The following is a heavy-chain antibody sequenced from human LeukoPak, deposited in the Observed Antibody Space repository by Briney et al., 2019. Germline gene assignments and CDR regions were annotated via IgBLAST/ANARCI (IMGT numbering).Heavy chain of an antibody. V-gene: IGHV4-59*02. J-gene: IGHJ4*02. Sequence: SETLSLTCTVSGASVSTYYWSWIRQPPGKGLEWMGNLYNSGTTNYNPSLKSRVTISVDKSKNQFSLKLSSVTAADTAVYYCARVDYDILTGLDYWGQGTLVTVSS. CDR2: LYNSGTT. D-gene: IGHD3-9*01. CDR3: ARVDYDILTGLDY. CDR1: GASVSTYY.